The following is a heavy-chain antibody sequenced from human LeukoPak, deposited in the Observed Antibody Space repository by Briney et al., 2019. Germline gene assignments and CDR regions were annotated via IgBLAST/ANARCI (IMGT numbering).Heavy chain of an antibody. V-gene: IGHV1-18*01. CDR2: ISAYNGNT. J-gene: IGHJ4*02. Sequence: GASVKVSCKASGYTFTSYGISWVRQAPGQGLEWMGWISAYNGNTNYAQKLQGRVTMTTDTSTSTAYMELRSLRFDDTAVYYCARDGLILRFLEWLLPLDYWGQGTLVTVSS. D-gene: IGHD3-3*01. CDR3: ARDGLILRFLEWLLPLDY. CDR1: GYTFTSYG.